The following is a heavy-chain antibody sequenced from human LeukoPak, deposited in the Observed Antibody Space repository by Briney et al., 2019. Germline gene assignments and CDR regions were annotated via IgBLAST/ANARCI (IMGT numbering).Heavy chain of an antibody. CDR2: IYPGDSDT. D-gene: IGHD1-26*01. CDR3: ARRGGGSYLEYYFDY. J-gene: IGHJ4*02. CDR1: GYSFTCYW. Sequence: KVGAFLNICCKGCGYSFTCYWIGWVRQMRGEALEWMGIIYPGDSDTRYSPSFQGQDTISADKSISTAYLQWSSLKASDTAMYYCARRGGGSYLEYYFDYWGQGALVTVSS. V-gene: IGHV5-51*01.